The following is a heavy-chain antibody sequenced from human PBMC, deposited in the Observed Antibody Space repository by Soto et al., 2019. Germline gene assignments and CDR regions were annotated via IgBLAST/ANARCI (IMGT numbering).Heavy chain of an antibody. V-gene: IGHV4-30-2*01. CDR1: GGSISSGGYS. Sequence: SETLSLTCAVSGGSISSGGYSWSWIRQPPGKGLEWIGYIYHSGSTYYNPSLKSRVTISVDRSKNQFSLKLSSVTAADTAVYYCARAHTVTSAAFDYWGQGTLVTVSS. CDR2: IYHSGST. J-gene: IGHJ4*02. CDR3: ARAHTVTSAAFDY. D-gene: IGHD4-17*01.